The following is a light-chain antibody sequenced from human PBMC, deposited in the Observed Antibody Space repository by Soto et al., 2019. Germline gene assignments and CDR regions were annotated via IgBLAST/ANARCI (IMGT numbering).Light chain of an antibody. CDR3: QQYNSYWT. V-gene: IGKV1-5*01. CDR1: QSISSW. CDR2: HAS. J-gene: IGKJ1*01. Sequence: DIQMTQSPSTLSASVGDRVTITCRASQSISSWLAWYQQKPGKAPKLLIYHASTLESGVPSRFSGSGSGTEFTLTISSLQPDDFATYYCQQYNSYWTFGQGTKVDTK.